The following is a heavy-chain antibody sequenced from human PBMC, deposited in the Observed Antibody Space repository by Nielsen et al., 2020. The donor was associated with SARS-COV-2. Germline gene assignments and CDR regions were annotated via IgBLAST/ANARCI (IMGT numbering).Heavy chain of an antibody. CDR2: ISAYNGNI. V-gene: IGHV1-18*01. Sequence: ASVKVSCKASGYTFTSYGISWVRQAPGQGLEWMGWISAYNGNINYAQKFQGRVTMTRNTSISTAYMELSSLRSEDTAVYYCARGKLTATVFNYYYGMDVWGQGTTVTVSS. J-gene: IGHJ6*02. CDR1: GYTFTSYG. D-gene: IGHD5-18*01. CDR3: ARGKLTATVFNYYYGMDV.